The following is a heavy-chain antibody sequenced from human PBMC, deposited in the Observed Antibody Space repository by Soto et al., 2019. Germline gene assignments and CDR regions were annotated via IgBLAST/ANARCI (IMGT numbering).Heavy chain of an antibody. D-gene: IGHD6-13*01. Sequence: VKVSCKASGYTFTSYVMHWVRQAPGQRLEWMGWINAGNGNTKYSQKFQGRVTITRDTSASTAYMELSSLRSEDTAVYYCASEAIAAAAVYGMDVWGQGTTVTVSS. CDR2: INAGNGNT. CDR1: GYTFTSYV. CDR3: ASEAIAAAAVYGMDV. V-gene: IGHV1-3*01. J-gene: IGHJ6*02.